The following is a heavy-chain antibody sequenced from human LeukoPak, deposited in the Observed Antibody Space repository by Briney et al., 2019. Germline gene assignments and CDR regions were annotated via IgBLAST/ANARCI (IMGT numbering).Heavy chain of an antibody. J-gene: IGHJ4*02. CDR2: IYTSGST. CDR1: GNSISSGDYY. CDR3: ARVAHLRYNWNYEEGNY. Sequence: SETLSLTCTVSGNSISSGDYYWSWIRQPAGKGLEWIGRIYTSGSTNYNPSLKSRVTISGDTSKNQFSLRLSSVTAADTAVYYCARVAHLRYNWNYEEGNYWGQGTLVTVSS. D-gene: IGHD1-7*01. V-gene: IGHV4-61*02.